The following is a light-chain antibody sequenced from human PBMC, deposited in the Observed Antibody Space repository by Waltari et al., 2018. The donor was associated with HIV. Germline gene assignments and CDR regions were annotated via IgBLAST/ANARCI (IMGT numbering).Light chain of an antibody. CDR1: QSIKRN. CDR3: QQSYATPRS. Sequence: DIQMTQSPSSLSASIGDRVTITCRASQSIKRNLNWFQQKSGKAPNILIYATATLQNGVPSRFSGSGSETNFTLTITRLQPEDFATYHCQQSYATPRSFGQGTKL. CDR2: ATA. V-gene: IGKV1-39*01. J-gene: IGKJ2*03.